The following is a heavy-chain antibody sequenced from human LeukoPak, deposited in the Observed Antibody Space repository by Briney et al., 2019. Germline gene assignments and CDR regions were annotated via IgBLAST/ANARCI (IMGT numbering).Heavy chain of an antibody. D-gene: IGHD3-22*01. CDR1: GFTFSSFE. V-gene: IGHV3-21*01. J-gene: IGHJ4*02. CDR2: ISSSGSYI. CDR3: ARDYDRSGYSDS. Sequence: GGSLRLSCAASGFTFSSFEMNWVRQAPGKGLEWVSCISSSGSYIYYADSVGGRFTISRDNAKDSLYLQMNSLRVEDTAVYYCARDYDRSGYSDSWGQGTLVTVSS.